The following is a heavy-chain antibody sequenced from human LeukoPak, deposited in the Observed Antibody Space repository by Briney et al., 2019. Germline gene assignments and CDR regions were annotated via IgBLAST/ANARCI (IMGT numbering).Heavy chain of an antibody. CDR3: ARHGHGADAFDI. D-gene: IGHD3-10*01. CDR1: SGSISSYY. Sequence: PSETLSLTCTVSSGSISSYYWSWIRQPPGKGLEWIGYIYYSGSSNYNPSLKSRVTISVDTSKNQFSLKLSSVTAADAAVYYCARHGHGADAFDIWGQGTMATVPS. J-gene: IGHJ3*02. V-gene: IGHV4-59*08. CDR2: IYYSGSS.